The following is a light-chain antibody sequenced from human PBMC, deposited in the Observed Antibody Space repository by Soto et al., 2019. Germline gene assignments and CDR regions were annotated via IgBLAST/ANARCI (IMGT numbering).Light chain of an antibody. J-gene: IGKJ1*01. CDR3: QHYKDYSWT. V-gene: IGKV1-5*03. Sequence: DIHMTQSPSTLSASVGDRVTITCRASQSISLWVAWYQQKPGRAPNLLIYKTSSLDNGVPSRFSGSGSGTEFSLTISSLQPDDFATYYCQHYKDYSWTFGQGTKVEVK. CDR2: KTS. CDR1: QSISLW.